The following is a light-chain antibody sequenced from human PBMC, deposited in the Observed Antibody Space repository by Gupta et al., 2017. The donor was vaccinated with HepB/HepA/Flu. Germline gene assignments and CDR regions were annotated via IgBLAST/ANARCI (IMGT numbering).Light chain of an antibody. Sequence: EIVMTQSPATLSVSPGERATLSCGASQSVSSNLAWYQQKPGQAPRLLIYGASTRATGIPARFSGSGSGTXFTLTIXSLQSEDFAVYYCQQYNNWPRTFGXGTKVEIK. V-gene: IGKV3-15*01. CDR2: GAS. CDR1: QSVSSN. CDR3: QQYNNWPRT. J-gene: IGKJ1*01.